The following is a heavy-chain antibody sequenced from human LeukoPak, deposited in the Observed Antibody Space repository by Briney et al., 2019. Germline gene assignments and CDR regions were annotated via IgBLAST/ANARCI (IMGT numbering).Heavy chain of an antibody. V-gene: IGHV3-23*01. D-gene: IGHD3-3*01. CDR1: GFTXXXYX. J-gene: IGHJ4*02. CDR3: AKDVPRADFWSGYAFDY. CDR2: ISGSGGST. Sequence: GFTXXXYXXXXVRQAPGKGLEWVSAISGSGGSTYYADSVKGRFTISRDNSKNTLYLQMNSLRAEDTAVYYCAKDVPRADFWSGYAFDYWGQGTLVTVSS.